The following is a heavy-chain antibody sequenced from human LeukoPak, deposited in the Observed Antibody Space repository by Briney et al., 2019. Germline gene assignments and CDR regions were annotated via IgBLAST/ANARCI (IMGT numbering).Heavy chain of an antibody. Sequence: PGGSLRLSCAASGFTFSSNGMHWVRQAPGKGLEWVAIIWFDGSNKYYADSVKGRFTISRDNSKNTLYLQMNSLRAEDTAVYYCAKGRGAFDIWGQGTMVTVSS. J-gene: IGHJ3*02. CDR1: GFTFSSNG. D-gene: IGHD3-10*01. CDR2: IWFDGSNK. V-gene: IGHV3-30*02. CDR3: AKGRGAFDI.